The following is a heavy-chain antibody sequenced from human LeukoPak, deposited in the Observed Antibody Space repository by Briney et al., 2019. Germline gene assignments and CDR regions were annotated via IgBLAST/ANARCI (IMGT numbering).Heavy chain of an antibody. CDR1: GFTFSSYW. Sequence: GGSLRLSCAASGFTFSSYWMSWVRQAPGKGLEWVANIKQEGSEKYYVDSVKGRFTISRDNAKNSLYLQMNSLRAEDTAVYYCARKPYRGVVAATPTAFDPWGQGTLVTVSS. CDR2: IKQEGSEK. CDR3: ARKPYRGVVAATPTAFDP. J-gene: IGHJ5*02. V-gene: IGHV3-7*01. D-gene: IGHD2-15*01.